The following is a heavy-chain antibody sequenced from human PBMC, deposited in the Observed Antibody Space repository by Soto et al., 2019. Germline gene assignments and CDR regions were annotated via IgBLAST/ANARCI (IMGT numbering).Heavy chain of an antibody. D-gene: IGHD2-2*02. Sequence: HPGGSLRLSCAASGFTFSSYWMSWVRQAPGKGLEWVANIKQDGSDKYYVDSVKGRFTISRDNAKNSLYLQMNSLRAEDTAVYYCARDMGQLLYTYWFDPWGQGILVTVSS. CDR3: ARDMGQLLYTYWFDP. V-gene: IGHV3-7*04. J-gene: IGHJ5*02. CDR2: IKQDGSDK. CDR1: GFTFSSYW.